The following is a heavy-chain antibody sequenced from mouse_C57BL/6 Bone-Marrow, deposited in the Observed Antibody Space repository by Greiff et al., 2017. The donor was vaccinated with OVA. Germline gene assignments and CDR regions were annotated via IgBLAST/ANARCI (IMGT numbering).Heavy chain of an antibody. J-gene: IGHJ4*01. D-gene: IGHD1-1*01. CDR3: TGFSTGYAMDY. Sequence: EVQLQESGGGLVQPGGSMKLSCVASGFTFSNYWMNWVRQSPEKGLEWVAQIRLKSDNYATHYAESVKGRFTISRDDSKSSVYLQMNNLRAEDTGIYYCTGFSTGYAMDYWGQGTSVTVSS. CDR2: IRLKSDNYAT. CDR1: GFTFSNYW. V-gene: IGHV6-3*01.